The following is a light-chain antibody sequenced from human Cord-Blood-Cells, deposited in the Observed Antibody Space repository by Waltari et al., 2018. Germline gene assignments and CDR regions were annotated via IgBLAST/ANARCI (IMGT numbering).Light chain of an antibody. Sequence: QSALTQPASVSGSPGQSITISCTGTSSDVGSYNLVSWYQQHPGKAPKLTIYEGSKRHSGVSKRFAGSKSGNTASLTISGREAEDEADYYCCSYAGSSTWVFGGGTKLTVL. CDR1: SSDVGSYNL. CDR3: CSYAGSSTWV. CDR2: EGS. V-gene: IGLV2-23*01. J-gene: IGLJ3*02.